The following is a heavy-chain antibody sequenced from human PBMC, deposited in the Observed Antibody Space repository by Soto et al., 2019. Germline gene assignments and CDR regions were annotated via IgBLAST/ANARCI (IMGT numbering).Heavy chain of an antibody. V-gene: IGHV3-21*01. CDR3: AKITYGNWFDP. CDR1: GFTFSSYS. CDR2: ISSSGTYI. D-gene: IGHD4-17*01. J-gene: IGHJ5*02. Sequence: GGSLRLSCAASGFTFSSYSITWVRQAPGKGLEWVSSISSSGTYIYYADSAKGRFTMSRDNAKNSLYLQMNGLRAEDTAVYYCAKITYGNWFDPWGQGTLVTVSS.